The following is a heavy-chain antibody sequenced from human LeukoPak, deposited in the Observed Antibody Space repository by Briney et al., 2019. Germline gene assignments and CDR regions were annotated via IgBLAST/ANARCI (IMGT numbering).Heavy chain of an antibody. CDR3: AKDLPTIYGYPPDAFDI. CDR1: GCTFSSYG. D-gene: IGHD5-24*01. CDR2: ISYDGSNK. Sequence: GGSLRLSCAASGCTFSSYGMHWVRQAPGKGLEWVAVISYDGSNKYYADSVKGRFTISRDNSKNTLYLQMNSLRAEDTAVYYCAKDLPTIYGYPPDAFDIWGQGTMVTVSS. V-gene: IGHV3-30*18. J-gene: IGHJ3*02.